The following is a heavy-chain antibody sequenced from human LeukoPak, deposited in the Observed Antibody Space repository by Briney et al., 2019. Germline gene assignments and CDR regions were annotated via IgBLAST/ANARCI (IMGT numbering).Heavy chain of an antibody. Sequence: GASVKVSCKASGYTFTGYYMHWVRQAPGQGLEWMGRIIPILGIANYAQKFQGRVTITADKSTSTAYMELSSLRSEDTAVYYCARDPSSGSYGYWGQGTLVTVSS. CDR2: IIPILGIA. CDR3: ARDPSSGSYGY. CDR1: GYTFTGYY. D-gene: IGHD1-26*01. V-gene: IGHV1-69*04. J-gene: IGHJ4*02.